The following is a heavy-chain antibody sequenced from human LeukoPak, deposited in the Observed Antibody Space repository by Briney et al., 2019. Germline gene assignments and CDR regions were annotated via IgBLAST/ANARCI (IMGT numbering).Heavy chain of an antibody. V-gene: IGHV3-66*01. D-gene: IGHD5-18*01. Sequence: GGSLRLSCAASGFTVSSNYMSWVRQAPGKGLEWVSVFYSGGSTYYADSVKGRFTISRDNSKNTLYLQMNSLRAEDTAVYYCARVVGYSYTFDYWGQGTLVTVSS. CDR3: ARVVGYSYTFDY. J-gene: IGHJ4*02. CDR2: FYSGGST. CDR1: GFTVSSNY.